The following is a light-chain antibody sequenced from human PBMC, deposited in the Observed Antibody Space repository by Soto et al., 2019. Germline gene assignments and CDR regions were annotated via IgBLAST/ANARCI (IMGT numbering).Light chain of an antibody. CDR1: ASDVGVYNY. Sequence: QSALTQPPSASGSLGQSVTISCTGTASDVGVYNYVSWYQQHPGKAPKLMIYEVTKRPSGVPDRFSGSKSGNTASLTVSGLQAEDAADYYCSSYAGSSTLSVFGTGTKVTVL. CDR3: SSYAGSSTLSV. CDR2: EVT. V-gene: IGLV2-8*01. J-gene: IGLJ1*01.